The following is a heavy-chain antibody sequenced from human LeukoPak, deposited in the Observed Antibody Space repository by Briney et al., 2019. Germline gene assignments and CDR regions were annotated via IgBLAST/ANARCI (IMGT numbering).Heavy chain of an antibody. CDR1: GFTFSSYW. Sequence: PGGSLRLSCAASGFTFSSYWMNWVRQAPGKGLEWVSSISSSSSYIYYADSVKGRFTISRDNAKNSLYLQMNGLRAEDTAVYYCARGPSSQSRTDYWGQGTLVTVSS. J-gene: IGHJ4*02. CDR2: ISSSSSYI. D-gene: IGHD2-2*01. V-gene: IGHV3-21*01. CDR3: ARGPSSQSRTDY.